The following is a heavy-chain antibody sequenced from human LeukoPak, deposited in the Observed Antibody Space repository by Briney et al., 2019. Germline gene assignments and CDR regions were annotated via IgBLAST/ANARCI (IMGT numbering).Heavy chain of an antibody. D-gene: IGHD5-24*01. Sequence: ASVKVSCKASGYTFTTYTMNWVRQAPGQGLEWMGWMNPNSGNTGYAQKFQGRVTMTRNTSISTAYMELSSLRSEDTAVYYCARLERRRDYWGQGTLVTVSS. CDR2: MNPNSGNT. CDR1: GYTFTTYT. CDR3: ARLERRRDY. V-gene: IGHV1-8*02. J-gene: IGHJ4*02.